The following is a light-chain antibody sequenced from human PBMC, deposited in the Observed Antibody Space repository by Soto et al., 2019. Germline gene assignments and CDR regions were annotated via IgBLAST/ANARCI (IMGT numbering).Light chain of an antibody. V-gene: IGKV1-39*01. J-gene: IGKJ1*01. Sequence: DIQMTQSPSSLSASVGDRITITCRASQTISSYLNWYQQKPGKAPKLLIYAASTLQSGVPSRFSGSGSGTDFTLAISSLQPEDFATYYCQQSYRIPRTFGQGTKVDI. CDR1: QTISSY. CDR3: QQSYRIPRT. CDR2: AAS.